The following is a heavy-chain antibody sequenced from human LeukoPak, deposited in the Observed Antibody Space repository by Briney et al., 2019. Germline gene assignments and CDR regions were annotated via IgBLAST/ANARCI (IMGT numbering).Heavy chain of an antibody. CDR3: ARDFWPGIPFESYFDP. D-gene: IGHD3-3*01. V-gene: IGHV3-7*01. J-gene: IGHJ5*02. Sequence: GGSLRLSSAVSGFTSSNYWMSRVSQTPGKGVEWGANINQDGSEKYYMDSVKGRVTISGDNPKHSLYLQMHSLRAEDAAIYYCARDFWPGIPFESYFDPWGQGPPVIVSS. CDR1: GFTSSNYW. CDR2: INQDGSEK.